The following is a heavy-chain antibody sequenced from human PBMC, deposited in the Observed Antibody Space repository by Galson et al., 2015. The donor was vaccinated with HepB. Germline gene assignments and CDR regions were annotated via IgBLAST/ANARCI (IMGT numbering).Heavy chain of an antibody. Sequence: SETLSLTCTVSGGSINNYYWSWIRQPPGKELEWIGYILYSGSTNYNPSLKSRLTISVDTSKSQFSLKLYSVTAADTAIYYCARHASPYYDSSSYWEYWGQGILVTVPS. J-gene: IGHJ4*02. V-gene: IGHV4-59*08. D-gene: IGHD3-22*01. CDR1: GGSINNYY. CDR3: ARHASPYYDSSSYWEY. CDR2: ILYSGST.